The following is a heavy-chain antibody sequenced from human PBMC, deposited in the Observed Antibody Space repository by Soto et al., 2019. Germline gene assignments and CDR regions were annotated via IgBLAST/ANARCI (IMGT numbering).Heavy chain of an antibody. CDR2: IYYSGST. J-gene: IGHJ4*02. Sequence: SETLSLTCTVSGGSISSYYWSWIRQPPGKGLEWIGYIYYSGSTNYNPSLKSRVTISVDTSKNQFSLKLSSVTAADTAVYYCARETGSGSPIGTFDYWGQGTLVTVSS. D-gene: IGHD3-10*01. V-gene: IGHV4-59*01. CDR3: ARETGSGSPIGTFDY. CDR1: GGSISSYY.